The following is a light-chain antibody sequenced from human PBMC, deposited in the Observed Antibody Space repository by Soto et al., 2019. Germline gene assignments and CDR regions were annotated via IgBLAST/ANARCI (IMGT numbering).Light chain of an antibody. J-gene: IGKJ5*01. CDR3: QQRSNWPVT. CDR1: QTVSRH. CDR2: DAS. V-gene: IGKV3-11*01. Sequence: EIVMMQSPGTLSVSPGERATLSCRASQTVSRHLAWYQQKPGQAPRLLIYDASNRATGIPARFSGSGSGTDFTLTISSLEPEDFAVYYCQQRSNWPVTFGQGTRLEIK.